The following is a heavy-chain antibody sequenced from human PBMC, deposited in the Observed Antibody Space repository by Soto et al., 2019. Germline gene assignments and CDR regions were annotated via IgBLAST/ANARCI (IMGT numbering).Heavy chain of an antibody. CDR1: VCTFSSYA. V-gene: IGHV3-30-3*01. J-gene: IGHJ2*01. Sequence: VGSLRLSCASSVCTFSSYAMHCVRHSPGKGLEWVAVISYDGSNKYYADSVKGRFTISRDNSKNTLYLQMNSLRAEDTAVYYCARRRYF. CDR3: ARRRYF. CDR2: ISYDGSNK.